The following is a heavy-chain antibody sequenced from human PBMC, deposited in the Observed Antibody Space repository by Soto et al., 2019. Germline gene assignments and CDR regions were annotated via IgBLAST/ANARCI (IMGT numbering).Heavy chain of an antibody. J-gene: IGHJ4*02. CDR3: AKGSPHSNGYSSLDY. D-gene: IGHD3-22*01. CDR1: GFTFSSYG. CDR2: ISYDGSNK. V-gene: IGHV3-30*18. Sequence: GGSLRLSCAASGFTFSSYGMHWVRQAPGKGLEWVAVISYDGSNKYYADSVKGRFTISRDNSKNTLYLQMTSLRAEDTAVYYCAKGSPHSNGYSSLDYWGQGTLVTVYS.